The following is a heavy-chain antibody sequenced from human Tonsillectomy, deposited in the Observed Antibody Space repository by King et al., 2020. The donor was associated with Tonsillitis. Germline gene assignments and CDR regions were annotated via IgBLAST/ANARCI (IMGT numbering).Heavy chain of an antibody. CDR1: GGSISPHF. CDR3: ARDVVVAHMDV. V-gene: IGHV4-59*11. J-gene: IGHJ6*03. CDR2: ISYAGNT. D-gene: IGHD2-15*01. Sequence: PLQESGPGLVRASGHLSLTCSVSGGSISPHFWTWIRQAPGQGLEWFGSISYAGNTNYNPSLQSRVTISVDTSKRQFSLKLSSVTAADTAVYYCARDVVVAHMDVWGKGTTVTVSS.